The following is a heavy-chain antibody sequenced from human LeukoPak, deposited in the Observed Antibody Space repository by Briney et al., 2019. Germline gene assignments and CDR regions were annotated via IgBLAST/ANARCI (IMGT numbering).Heavy chain of an antibody. CDR3: GRVLPPRYRGSRARGYYFDY. J-gene: IGHJ4*02. V-gene: IGHV3-23*01. CDR2: ISPTGGNT. Sequence: SGGSLKLSCAASGFTFSSDAMTWVRQAPGKGLEWVSLISPTGGNTFYADSEKGRFTISRDNSKNTLYLERSSVRDPDTPVYYCGRVLPPRYRGSRARGYYFDYWGQETLVTVSS. CDR1: GFTFSSDA. D-gene: IGHD1-26*01.